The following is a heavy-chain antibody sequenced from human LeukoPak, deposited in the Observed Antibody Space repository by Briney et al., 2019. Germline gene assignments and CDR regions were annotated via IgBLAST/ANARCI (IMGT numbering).Heavy chain of an antibody. V-gene: IGHV1-46*01. D-gene: IGHD6-13*01. CDR1: GYTFTNHF. J-gene: IGHJ4*02. CDR2: INPSGGST. Sequence: ASVKVSCKASGYTFTNHFMHWVRQAPGQGRVWMGIINPSGGSTSYAQKFQGRVTMTRDTSTSTVYMELSSLRSEDTAVYYCARGGSSSSPFFDYWGQGTLVTVSS. CDR3: ARGGSSSSPFFDY.